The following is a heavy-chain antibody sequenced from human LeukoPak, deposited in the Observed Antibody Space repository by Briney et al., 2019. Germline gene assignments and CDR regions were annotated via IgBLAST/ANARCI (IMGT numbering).Heavy chain of an antibody. J-gene: IGHJ5*02. D-gene: IGHD4-23*01. CDR2: INPSGGST. V-gene: IGHV1-46*01. CDR1: GYTFSEYY. CDR3: ARDNSVEDTAWWFDP. Sequence: ASVKVSCKTSGYTFSEYYIYWVRQAPGQGLEWMGIINPSGGSTSYAQKFQGRVTMTRDMSTSTDYMELSSLRSEDTAVYYCARDNSVEDTAWWFDPWGQGTLVTVSS.